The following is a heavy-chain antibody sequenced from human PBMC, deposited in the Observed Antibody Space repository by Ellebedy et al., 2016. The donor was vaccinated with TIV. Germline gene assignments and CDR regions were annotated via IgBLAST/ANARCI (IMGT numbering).Heavy chain of an antibody. D-gene: IGHD2-8*01. V-gene: IGHV3-74*01. CDR2: IYNDGSST. Sequence: GESLKISCAASGFTFSNYWLHWVRQAPGKGLVWVSRIYNDGSSTSYADSVEGRFSISSDNAYNSLYLQMNSRTAEDTAVYYCANGAYDNWGQGTMVTVSS. CDR3: ANGAYDN. CDR1: GFTFSNYW. J-gene: IGHJ3*02.